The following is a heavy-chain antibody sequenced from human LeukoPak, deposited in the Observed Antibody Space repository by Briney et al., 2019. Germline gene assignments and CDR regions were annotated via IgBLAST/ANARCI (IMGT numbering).Heavy chain of an antibody. CDR1: GFTFSSYA. J-gene: IGHJ4*02. V-gene: IGHV3-23*01. CDR3: AKAGYYYDSSGSLSYYFDY. D-gene: IGHD3-22*01. Sequence: GGSLRLSCAASGFTFSSYAMSWVRQAPGKGLEWVSAISGSGGSTYYADSVKGRFTISRDNSKNTLYLQMNSLRGEDTAVYYCAKAGYYYDSSGSLSYYFDYWGQGTLVTVSS. CDR2: ISGSGGST.